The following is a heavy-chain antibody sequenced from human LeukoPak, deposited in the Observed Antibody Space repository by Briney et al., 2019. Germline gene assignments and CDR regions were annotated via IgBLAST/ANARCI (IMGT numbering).Heavy chain of an antibody. CDR2: INPNSGGT. Sequence: RASVKVSCKASGYTFTGYYMHWVRQAPGQGLEWMGWINPNSGGTNYAQKFQGRVTMTRDTSISTAYMELSRLRSDDTAVYYCARGDSTAMAEWVDYWGQGTLVTVSS. J-gene: IGHJ4*02. D-gene: IGHD5-18*01. V-gene: IGHV1-2*02. CDR3: ARGDSTAMAEWVDY. CDR1: GYTFTGYY.